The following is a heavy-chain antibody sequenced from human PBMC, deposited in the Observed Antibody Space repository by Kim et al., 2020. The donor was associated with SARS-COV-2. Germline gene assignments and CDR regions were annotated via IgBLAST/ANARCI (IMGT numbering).Heavy chain of an antibody. D-gene: IGHD2-21*01. CDR1: GFSFSSHT. J-gene: IGHJ4*02. V-gene: IGHV3-21*01. CDR3: ARGSMASVIVTFDL. Sequence: GGSLRLSCAASGFSFSSHTMHWVRQAPGKGLEWVSSIISTSHYIYYADSVKGRFTISRDNAKNSLYLQMNSLTAEDTAVYYCARGSMASVIVTFDLWGQG. CDR2: IISTSHYI.